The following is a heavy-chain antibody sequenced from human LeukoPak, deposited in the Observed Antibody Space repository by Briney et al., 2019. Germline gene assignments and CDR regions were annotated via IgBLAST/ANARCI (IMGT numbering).Heavy chain of an antibody. Sequence: SETLSLTCTVSGYSISSGYYWGWIRQPPGKGLEWIGSIYHSGGTYYNPSLKSRVTISVDTSKNQFSLKLSSVTAADTAVYYCARDRNWKVDVWGKGTTVTVSS. J-gene: IGHJ6*04. CDR2: IYHSGGT. D-gene: IGHD1-1*01. V-gene: IGHV4-38-2*02. CDR3: ARDRNWKVDV. CDR1: GYSISSGYY.